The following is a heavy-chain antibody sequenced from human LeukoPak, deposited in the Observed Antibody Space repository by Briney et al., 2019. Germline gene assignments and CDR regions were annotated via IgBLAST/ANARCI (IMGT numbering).Heavy chain of an antibody. D-gene: IGHD4-17*01. CDR2: IIPIFGTA. V-gene: IGHV1-69*13. CDR3: ARGPGLSYGDYFDY. Sequence: ASVKVSCKASGGTFSSYAISWVRQAPGQGLEWMGGIIPIFGTANYAQKFQGRVTITADESTSTAYMELSGLRSEDTAVYYCARGPGLSYGDYFDYWGQGTLVTVSS. J-gene: IGHJ4*02. CDR1: GGTFSSYA.